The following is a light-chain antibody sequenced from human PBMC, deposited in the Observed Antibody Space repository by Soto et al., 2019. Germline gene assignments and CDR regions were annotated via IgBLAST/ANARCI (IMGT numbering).Light chain of an antibody. CDR1: SSNIGAGSD. V-gene: IGLV1-40*01. CDR3: QSYDSSLSVWM. J-gene: IGLJ3*02. Sequence: QSVLTQPPSVSGAPGQRGTISFTWSSSNIGAGSDVHWYQQVPGTAPKLLINGNTNRPSGVPDRFSGSKSGTSASLAITGIQAEDEADYYCQSYDSSLSVWMFGGGTKLTVL. CDR2: GNT.